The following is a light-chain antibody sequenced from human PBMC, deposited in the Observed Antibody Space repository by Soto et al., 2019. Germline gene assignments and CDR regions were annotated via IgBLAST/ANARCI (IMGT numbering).Light chain of an antibody. V-gene: IGKV1-5*03. CDR1: QSINSW. CDR2: KAS. CDR3: QQSHTYST. J-gene: IGKJ1*01. Sequence: DIQMTQSPSTLSASIGDRVTITCRASQSINSWLAWYQQKPGKAPKLLIYKASSLESGVPSRFSGSGSGTEFTLTISSLQPDDFATYYCQQSHTYSTFGQGTNVEIK.